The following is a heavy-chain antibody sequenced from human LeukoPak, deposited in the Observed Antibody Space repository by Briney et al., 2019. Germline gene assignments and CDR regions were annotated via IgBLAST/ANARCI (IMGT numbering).Heavy chain of an antibody. J-gene: IGHJ5*02. V-gene: IGHV3-33*01. D-gene: IGHD7-27*01. Sequence: PGGSLRLSCAASGFTFSTYAMHWVRQAPGKGLEWVAVIWYDGINKYYADSVKGRFTISRDNSENTLYLQMNSLRSEDTAVYYCARGLGIGWFDPWGQGTPVTVSS. CDR3: ARGLGIGWFDP. CDR2: IWYDGINK. CDR1: GFTFSTYA.